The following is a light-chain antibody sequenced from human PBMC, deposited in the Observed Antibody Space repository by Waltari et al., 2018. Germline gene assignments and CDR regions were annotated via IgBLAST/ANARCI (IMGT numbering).Light chain of an antibody. CDR3: ETGGHGTWV. Sequence: QLVLTQSPSASASLGASVKLTCTLSSGHSSNIIAWLQQQPGKGPRYLMKVNSDGSHRKGDEIPDRFSGSSSGAERYLTISSLQSEVEADYYCETGGHGTWVFGGGTKLTVL. J-gene: IGLJ3*02. CDR1: SGHSSNI. V-gene: IGLV4-69*01. CDR2: VNSDGSH.